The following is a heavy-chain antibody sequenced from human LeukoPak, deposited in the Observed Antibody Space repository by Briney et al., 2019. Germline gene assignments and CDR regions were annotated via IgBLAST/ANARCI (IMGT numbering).Heavy chain of an antibody. CDR1: GFTFSSYW. D-gene: IGHD4-17*01. V-gene: IGHV3-7*01. Sequence: GGSLRLSCAASGFTFSSYWMSWVRQAPGKGLEWVANMNQDGNAQYYVDSVKGRFTISRDNAKNSLYLQMNSLGAEGTAVYYCARVNPDYGDNHFDYWGQGTLVTVSS. J-gene: IGHJ4*02. CDR2: MNQDGNAQ. CDR3: ARVNPDYGDNHFDY.